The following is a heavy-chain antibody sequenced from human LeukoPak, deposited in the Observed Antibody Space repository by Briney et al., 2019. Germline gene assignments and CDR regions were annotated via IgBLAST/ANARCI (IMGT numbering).Heavy chain of an antibody. Sequence: TEGSLRLSCAASGFTVSSNYMSWVRQAPNKRLEWLSVIYSGGNTYYADSVKGRFTISRDNSMNTLYLQLNNLRVEDTAVYYCACLWGSTTSGTFDYWGQGTLVTVSS. V-gene: IGHV3-53*01. CDR1: GFTVSSNY. CDR2: IYSGGNT. D-gene: IGHD1-26*01. J-gene: IGHJ4*02. CDR3: ACLWGSTTSGTFDY.